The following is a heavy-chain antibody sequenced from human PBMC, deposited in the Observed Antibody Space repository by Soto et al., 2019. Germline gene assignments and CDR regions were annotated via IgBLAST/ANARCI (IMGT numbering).Heavy chain of an antibody. CDR1: GESIRSSSYY. D-gene: IGHD1-1*01. CDR2: IYYTGNT. CDR3: ASRRTTTLHY. V-gene: IGHV4-39*01. Sequence: KPWETLSLTCTVSGESIRSSSYYWGWIRQPPGKGLEWIGSIYYTGNTYYNPSLKSRVTVSVDTSKNQFSLKLNSVTAADTAVYYCASRRTTTLHYWGQGTLVTVSS. J-gene: IGHJ4*02.